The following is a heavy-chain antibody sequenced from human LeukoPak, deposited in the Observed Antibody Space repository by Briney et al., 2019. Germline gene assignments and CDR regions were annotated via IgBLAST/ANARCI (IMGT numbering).Heavy chain of an antibody. Sequence: AASVKVSCKASGGTFSSYAISWVRQAPGQGLEWMGGIIPIFGTANYAQKFQGRVTITTDESTSTAYMELSSLRSDDTAVYYCARVGVPVKNDYWGQGTLVTVSS. D-gene: IGHD2-2*01. CDR3: ARVGVPVKNDY. CDR2: IIPIFGTA. J-gene: IGHJ4*02. V-gene: IGHV1-69*05. CDR1: GGTFSSYA.